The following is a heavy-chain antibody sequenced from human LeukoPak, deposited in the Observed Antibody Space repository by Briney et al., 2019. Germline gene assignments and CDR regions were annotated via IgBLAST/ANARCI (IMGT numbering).Heavy chain of an antibody. CDR1: GFTFNDYY. Sequence: GGSLRLSCGASGFTFNDYYMTWIRQAPGKGLEWVSYISTHGSIIYYADSVKGRFTISRDNAKNSLYLQMNTLRAEDTAVYYCARVGLNDYGSGTYADYWGQGTLVTVSS. V-gene: IGHV3-11*04. CDR2: ISTHGSII. CDR3: ARVGLNDYGSGTYADY. J-gene: IGHJ4*02. D-gene: IGHD3-10*01.